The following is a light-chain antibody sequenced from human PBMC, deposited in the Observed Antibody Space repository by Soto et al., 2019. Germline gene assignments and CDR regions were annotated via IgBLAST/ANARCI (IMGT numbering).Light chain of an antibody. Sequence: DIQVTQSPVSLSASVGDRVTITCRTSQGISTYLNWYQQKAGDAPRLLISGASDLENGLPSRFTGTGSGAFFTLTIHSLLPEDFATYYCQQAYIKPYTFGQGTKLDI. CDR3: QQAYIKPYT. J-gene: IGKJ2*01. CDR2: GAS. CDR1: QGISTY. V-gene: IGKV1-39*01.